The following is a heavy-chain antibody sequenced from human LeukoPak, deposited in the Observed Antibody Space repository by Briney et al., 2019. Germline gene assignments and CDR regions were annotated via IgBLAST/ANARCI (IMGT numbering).Heavy chain of an antibody. CDR1: GGSISSYY. CDR3: AKSRKSSWDDY. J-gene: IGHJ4*02. V-gene: IGHV4-59*01. Sequence: PSETLSLTCTVSGGSISSYYWSWIRQPPGKGLEWIGYIYYSGSTNYNPSLKSRVTISVDTSKNQFSLKLSSVTAADTAVYYCAKSRKSSWDDYWGQGTLVTVSS. CDR2: IYYSGST. D-gene: IGHD6-13*01.